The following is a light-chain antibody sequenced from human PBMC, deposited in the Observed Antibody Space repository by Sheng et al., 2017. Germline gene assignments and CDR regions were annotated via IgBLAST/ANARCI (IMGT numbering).Light chain of an antibody. CDR1: QSISNN. CDR2: GAS. Sequence: EIVLTQSPATLSVSPGERATLSCRASQSISNNLAWYQQKPGQAPXLLIYGASTRATGIPARFXGSGSGXEFTLTISSLQSEDFAVYFCQQYNDWRTFGQGTKVEIK. V-gene: IGKV3-15*01. J-gene: IGKJ1*01. CDR3: QQYNDWRT.